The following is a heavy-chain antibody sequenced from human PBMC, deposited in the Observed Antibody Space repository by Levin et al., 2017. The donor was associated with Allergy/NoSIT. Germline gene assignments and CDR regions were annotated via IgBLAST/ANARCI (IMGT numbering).Heavy chain of an antibody. Sequence: SLILSFAASGFTFSNAWMTWVRQAPGNFLYFLFLIKIKSYFFSIYHSSPLQFRFTISRDDEEKTLFLQMNSLRTEDTGMYYCTTDIVVMSSAMGYWGQGTLVKVSS. CDR2: IKIKSYFFSI. J-gene: IGHJ4*02. CDR1: GFTFSNAW. D-gene: IGHD2-15*01. CDR3: TTDIVVMSSAMGY. V-gene: IGHV3-15*01.